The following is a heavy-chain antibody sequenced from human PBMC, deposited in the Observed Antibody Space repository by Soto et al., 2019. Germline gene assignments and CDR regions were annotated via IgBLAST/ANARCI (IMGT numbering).Heavy chain of an antibody. J-gene: IGHJ3*02. CDR1: GYSFTSYW. Sequence: GESLKISCKGSGYSFTSYWISWVRQMPGKGLEWMGRIYPSDSYTNYSPSFQGHVTISADKSISTAYLQWSSLKASDTAMYYCARHSPPYCSGGSCYSTPKPYDGFDIWGQGTMLPVS. D-gene: IGHD2-15*01. CDR3: ARHSPPYCSGGSCYSTPKPYDGFDI. CDR2: IYPSDSYT. V-gene: IGHV5-10-1*01.